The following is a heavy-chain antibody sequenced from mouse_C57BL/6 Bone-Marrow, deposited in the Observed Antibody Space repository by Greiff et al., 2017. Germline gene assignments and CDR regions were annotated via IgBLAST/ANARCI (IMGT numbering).Heavy chain of an antibody. J-gene: IGHJ3*01. V-gene: IGHV1-50*01. Sequence: VQLQQPGAELVKPGASVKLSCKASGYTFTSYWMQWVQQRPGQGLEWIGEIDPSDSYNNYNQKFKGKATLTVDTSSSTASMQRSSLTSEDSAVYYCAREGLRGFAYWGQGTLVTVSA. CDR1: GYTFTSYW. D-gene: IGHD3-1*01. CDR2: IDPSDSYN. CDR3: AREGLRGFAY.